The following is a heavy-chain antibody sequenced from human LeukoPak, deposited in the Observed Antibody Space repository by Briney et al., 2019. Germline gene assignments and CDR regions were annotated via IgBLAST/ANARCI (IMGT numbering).Heavy chain of an antibody. V-gene: IGHV4-38-2*02. CDR2: IYHSGST. CDR1: GYSISSGYY. J-gene: IGHJ4*02. Sequence: SEILSLTCSVSGYSISSGYYWGWIRQPPGKGLEWIGSIYHSGSTNYNPSLKSRVTISIDTSKTQFSLKLNSVTAADTAVYYCASAYYGSGSYFPWYFDYWGQGTLVTVSS. CDR3: ASAYYGSGSYFPWYFDY. D-gene: IGHD3-10*01.